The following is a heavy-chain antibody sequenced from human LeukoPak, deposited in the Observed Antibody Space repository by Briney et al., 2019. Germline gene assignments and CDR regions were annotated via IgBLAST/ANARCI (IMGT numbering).Heavy chain of an antibody. V-gene: IGHV3-53*01. CDR1: GFTVSSNY. D-gene: IGHD4-17*01. Sequence: GGSLRLSCAASGFTVSSNYMSWVRQAPGKGLEWVSVIYSGGSTYYADSVKGRFTISRDNSKNTLYLQMNSLRAEDTAVYYCASPYGDYILGYFDYWGQGTLVTVSS. J-gene: IGHJ4*02. CDR2: IYSGGST. CDR3: ASPYGDYILGYFDY.